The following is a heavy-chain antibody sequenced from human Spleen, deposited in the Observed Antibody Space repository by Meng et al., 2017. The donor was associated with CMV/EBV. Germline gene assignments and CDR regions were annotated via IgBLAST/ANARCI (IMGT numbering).Heavy chain of an antibody. Sequence: GSLRLSCSVSGYSINYGYYWGWIRQPPGKGLEWIGSIYHSGSTYYNPSLKSRVTMSVDTSKNQFSLKLNSVTVADTAVYYCARVPGSRDAFHIWGQGTMVTVSS. CDR2: IYHSGST. CDR1: GYSINYGYY. D-gene: IGHD7-27*01. V-gene: IGHV4-38-2*02. CDR3: ARVPGSRDAFHI. J-gene: IGHJ3*02.